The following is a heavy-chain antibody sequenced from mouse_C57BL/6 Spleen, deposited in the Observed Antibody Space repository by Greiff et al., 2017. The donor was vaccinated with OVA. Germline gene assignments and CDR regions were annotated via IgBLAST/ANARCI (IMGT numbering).Heavy chain of an antibody. D-gene: IGHD2-4*01. Sequence: QVQLKQSGAELARPGASVKLSCKASGYTFTSYGISWVKQRTGQGLEWIGEIYPRSGNTYYNEKFKGKATLTADKSSSTAYMELRSLTSEDSAVYFCARAYDYDGGDYFDYWGQGTTLTVSS. J-gene: IGHJ2*01. CDR2: IYPRSGNT. V-gene: IGHV1-81*01. CDR1: GYTFTSYG. CDR3: ARAYDYDGGDYFDY.